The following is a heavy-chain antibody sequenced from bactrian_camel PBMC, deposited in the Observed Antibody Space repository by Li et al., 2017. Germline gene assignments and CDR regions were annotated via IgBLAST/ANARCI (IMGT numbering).Heavy chain of an antibody. J-gene: IGHJ4*01. CDR2: IDAEGAA. V-gene: IGHV3S9*01. CDR3: ATDCGTGY. CDR1: GLSYSKHC. Sequence: HVQLVESGGGLAQPGGSMRLSCDTSGLSYSKHCMGWFRQLPGKEREGVAGIDAEGAASYADIVKGRFTISRDNAKNTVYLQMSSLKSEDTALYYCATDCGTGYWGQGTQVTVS. D-gene: IGHD5*01.